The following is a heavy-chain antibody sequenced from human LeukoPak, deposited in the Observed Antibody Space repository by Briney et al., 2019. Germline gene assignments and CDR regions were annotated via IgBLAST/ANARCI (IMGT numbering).Heavy chain of an antibody. CDR2: IYYTGST. D-gene: IGHD3-10*01. Sequence: SETLSLTCTVSVGSISSYYWKWIRQPPGKGLEWIGYIYYTGSTNYNPSLKSRVTISVDTSKNQFSLKLSSVTAADTAVYYCARDPDYYGSGSRFDYWGQGTLVTVSS. J-gene: IGHJ4*02. CDR3: ARDPDYYGSGSRFDY. CDR1: VGSISSYY. V-gene: IGHV4-59*01.